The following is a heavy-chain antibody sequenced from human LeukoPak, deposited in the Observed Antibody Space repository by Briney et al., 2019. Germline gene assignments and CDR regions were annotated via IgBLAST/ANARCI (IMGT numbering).Heavy chain of an antibody. D-gene: IGHD6-13*01. J-gene: IGHJ4*01. Sequence: SETLSLTCTVSGGSISSNSYYWGWIRQPPGKGLEWIGSIYYSGSTYYNPSLKSRVTISVDTSRNQFSLKLSSVTAADTALYYCASDKGYSNNYFDYWGQGTLVTVSS. CDR3: ASDKGYSNNYFDY. V-gene: IGHV4-39*01. CDR1: GGSISSNSYY. CDR2: IYYSGST.